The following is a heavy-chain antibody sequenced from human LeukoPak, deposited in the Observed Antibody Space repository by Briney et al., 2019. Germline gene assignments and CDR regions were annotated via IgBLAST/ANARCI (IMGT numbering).Heavy chain of an antibody. J-gene: IGHJ4*02. CDR2: ISGSGDST. CDR1: GLTFSSYA. D-gene: IGHD2-15*01. V-gene: IGHV3-23*01. Sequence: GGSRRLSCAVSGLTFSSYAMSWVRQAPGKGLEWVSTISGSGDSTNHADADSVKGRFTISRDNSKNTLYLQMNSLRAEDTAVYYCAKESRDCSGGSCYGAPYFDYWGQGTLVTVSS. CDR3: AKESRDCSGGSCYGAPYFDY.